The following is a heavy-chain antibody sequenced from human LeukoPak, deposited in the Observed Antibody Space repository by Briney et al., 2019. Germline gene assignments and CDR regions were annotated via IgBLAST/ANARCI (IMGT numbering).Heavy chain of an antibody. J-gene: IGHJ4*02. D-gene: IGHD2-8*02. V-gene: IGHV3-21*01. CDR1: GFTFSSYG. CDR3: ARGLSTDEFDY. CDR2: ISSSSSYI. Sequence: GGSLRLSCAASGFTFSSYGMNWVRQGPEKGLEWVSSISSSSSYIYYADSVKGRFTISRDNAKNSLYLQMNSLRAEDTAVYYCARGLSTDEFDYWGQGTLVTVSS.